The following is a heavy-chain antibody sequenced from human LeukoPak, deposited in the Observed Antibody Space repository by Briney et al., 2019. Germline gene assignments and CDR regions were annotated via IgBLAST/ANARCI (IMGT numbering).Heavy chain of an antibody. CDR1: GFTFSGSA. D-gene: IGHD4-23*01. CDR2: IRSKANSYAT. J-gene: IGHJ6*03. V-gene: IGHV3-73*01. CDR3: ARLVNYYYYMDV. Sequence: GGSLRLSCAASGFTFSGSAMHWVRQASGKGLEWVGRIRSKANSYATAYAASVKGRFTISRDDSKNTAYLQMNSLRAEDTAVYYCARLVNYYYYMDVWGKGTTVTVSS.